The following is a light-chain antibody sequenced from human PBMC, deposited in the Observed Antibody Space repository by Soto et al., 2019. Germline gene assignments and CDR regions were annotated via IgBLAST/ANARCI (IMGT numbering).Light chain of an antibody. CDR3: ATWDDSLNGFYV. Sequence: QSVLTQPPSASGTPGQGVTITCSVSTSNIGSNYVYWYQQLPGTAPKLLIYRNNQRPSGVPDRFSGSKSGTSASLVISGLRSDDEADYFCATWDDSLNGFYVFGTGTKVTVL. CDR2: RNN. V-gene: IGLV1-47*01. J-gene: IGLJ1*01. CDR1: TSNIGSNY.